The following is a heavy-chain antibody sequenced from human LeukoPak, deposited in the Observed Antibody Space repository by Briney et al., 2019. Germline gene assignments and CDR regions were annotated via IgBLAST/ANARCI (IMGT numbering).Heavy chain of an antibody. CDR3: ARAFYSSADY. J-gene: IGHJ4*02. Sequence: SGGSLRLSCAASGFIFSDYYMSWIRQAPGKGLEWVANINQDGSEKYYVDSVKGRFTVSRDNAKISLYLQMNSLRAEDTAIYYCARAFYSSADYWGQGTLVAVSS. CDR1: GFIFSDYY. D-gene: IGHD6-25*01. CDR2: INQDGSEK. V-gene: IGHV3-7*01.